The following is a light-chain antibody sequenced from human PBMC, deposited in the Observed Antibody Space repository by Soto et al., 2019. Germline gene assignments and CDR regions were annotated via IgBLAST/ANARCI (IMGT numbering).Light chain of an antibody. CDR2: EVN. Sequence: QSVLTQPASVSGSPGQSVTISCTGTSSDVGGYDYVSWYQQHPGTAPKLILYEVNNRPSGVSNRFSGSKSGNTASLIISGLQTEDEANYYCSAYTSSSTPVVFGGGTKLTVL. V-gene: IGLV2-14*01. CDR1: SSDVGGYDY. CDR3: SAYTSSSTPVV. J-gene: IGLJ2*01.